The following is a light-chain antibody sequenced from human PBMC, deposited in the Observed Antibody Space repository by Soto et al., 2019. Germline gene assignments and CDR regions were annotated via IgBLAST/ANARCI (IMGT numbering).Light chain of an antibody. Sequence: DIQMTQSPSTLSASVGDRVTMTCRASQSLNNELAWYQQKPGKAPNLLMYDASTLERGVPSRFSGTGSGTEFTLTISSLQPDDFATYYCQQYHRSSITFGQGTRLEIK. V-gene: IGKV1-5*01. CDR3: QQYHRSSIT. J-gene: IGKJ5*01. CDR1: QSLNNE. CDR2: DAS.